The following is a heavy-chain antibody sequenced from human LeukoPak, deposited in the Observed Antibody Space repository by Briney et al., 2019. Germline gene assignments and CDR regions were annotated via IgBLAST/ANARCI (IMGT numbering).Heavy chain of an antibody. V-gene: IGHV3-23*01. CDR2: ISGSGAST. CDR1: GFTFSSYA. Sequence: GGCLRLSCAASGFTFSSYAMSWVRQAPGEGLECVSAISGSGASTYYADSVKGPFTISRDNSKNTLCLQMNSLRAEDTAVYYCAKVSGYYRYWGQGTLVTVSS. D-gene: IGHD3-22*01. CDR3: AKVSGYYRY. J-gene: IGHJ4*02.